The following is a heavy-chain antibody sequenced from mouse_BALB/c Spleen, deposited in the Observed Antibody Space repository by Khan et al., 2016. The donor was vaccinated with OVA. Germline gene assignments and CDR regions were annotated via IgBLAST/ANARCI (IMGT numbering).Heavy chain of an antibody. CDR3: SRSNGNYWFAY. D-gene: IGHD2-1*01. Sequence: QIQLVQSGPELKKPGETVKISCKASGYTLTDYGMNWAKQAPGKGLKWMGWINTYTGEATYADDFKGRFAFSLETSANTAYLQINNRKTEDTATYFCSRSNGNYWFAYWGQGTLVTVSA. CDR2: INTYTGEA. J-gene: IGHJ3*01. CDR1: GYTLTDYG. V-gene: IGHV9-3-1*01.